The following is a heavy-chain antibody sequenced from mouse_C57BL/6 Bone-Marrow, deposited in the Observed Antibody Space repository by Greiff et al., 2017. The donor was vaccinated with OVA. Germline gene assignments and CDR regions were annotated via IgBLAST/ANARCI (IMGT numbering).Heavy chain of an antibody. CDR3: AREGGFDEDAMDY. CDR2: IDPSDSYT. Sequence: VKLQQPGAELVMPGASVKLSCKASGYTITSYWMHWVKQRPGQGLEWIGEIDPSDSYTNYNQKFKGKSTLTVDKSSSTAYMQLSSLTSEDSAVYYCAREGGFDEDAMDYWGQGTSVTVSS. CDR1: GYTITSYW. V-gene: IGHV1-69*01. J-gene: IGHJ4*01.